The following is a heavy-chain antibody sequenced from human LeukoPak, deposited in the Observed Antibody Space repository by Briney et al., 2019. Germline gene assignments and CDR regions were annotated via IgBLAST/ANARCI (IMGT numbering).Heavy chain of an antibody. Sequence: GESLKISCKGSGYRFTSYWIGWVRQMPGKGLEWMGIIHPGDSDTRYSPSFQGLVTISADKSISTAYLQWSSLQASDTAIYYCARRYTYSSGSYYNFEYWGQGTLVTVSS. CDR3: ARRYTYSSGSYYNFEY. J-gene: IGHJ4*02. CDR2: IHPGDSDT. D-gene: IGHD3-10*01. V-gene: IGHV5-51*01. CDR1: GYRFTSYW.